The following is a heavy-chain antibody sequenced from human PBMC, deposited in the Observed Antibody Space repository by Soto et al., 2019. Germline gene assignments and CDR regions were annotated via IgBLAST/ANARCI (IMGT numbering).Heavy chain of an antibody. V-gene: IGHV6-1*01. D-gene: IGHD6-13*01. J-gene: IGHJ1*01. CDR3: ASGVYSSSWYAY. CDR1: GDSVSSNGAA. CDR2: TYYRYKWYN. Sequence: SETLSLTCVISGDSVSSNGAAWNWIRQSPSRGREWLGRTYYRYKWYNDYAVSVKSRITINPDTSKNQFSLQLNSVSLDDTAVYYCASGVYSSSWYAYWGQGTLVTVTS.